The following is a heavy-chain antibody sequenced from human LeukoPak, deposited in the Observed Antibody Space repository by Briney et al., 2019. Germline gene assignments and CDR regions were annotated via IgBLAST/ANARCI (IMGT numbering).Heavy chain of an antibody. CDR1: EFTFSSYW. CDR3: ARDPDGDYDFDY. J-gene: IGHJ4*02. V-gene: IGHV3-48*01. D-gene: IGHD4-17*01. Sequence: GGSLRLSCAASEFTFSSYWMSWVRRAPGKGLEWLSHINSNGAVISYADSVKGRFTISRDTAKSSLYLQMNSLKIEDTAIYFCARDPDGDYDFDYWGQGTLVTVSS. CDR2: INSNGAVI.